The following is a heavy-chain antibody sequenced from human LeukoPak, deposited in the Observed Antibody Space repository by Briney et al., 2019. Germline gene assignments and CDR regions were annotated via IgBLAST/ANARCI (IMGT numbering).Heavy chain of an antibody. D-gene: IGHD2-2*01. V-gene: IGHV4-59*08. CDR2: FFYSGST. CDR1: GASINKYY. Sequence: SETLSLTCTVSGASINKYYCNWVRQPPGKGLEWIGYFFYSGSTRYNPSLKSRVTISGDMSNNQFSLRLTSLTAADTAVYYCARNAGTKDYYYGMDVWGQGTTVIVSS. CDR3: ARNAGTKDYYYGMDV. J-gene: IGHJ6*02.